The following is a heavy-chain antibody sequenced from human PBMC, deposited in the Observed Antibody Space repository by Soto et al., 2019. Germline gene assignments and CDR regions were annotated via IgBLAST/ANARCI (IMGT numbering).Heavy chain of an antibody. CDR2: IYHAGST. CDR3: ARGPPIVGTTRPLES. CDR1: GGSITNSNW. J-gene: IGHJ4*02. Sequence: SETLSLTCTVSGGSITNSNWWSWVRLPPAKGLEWIGDIYHAGSTKYNPSLERRVTMSVDTSNNQFGLTLTSVTAADTAVYFCARGPPIVGTTRPLESWGQGTLVTVSS. D-gene: IGHD1-26*01. V-gene: IGHV4-4*02.